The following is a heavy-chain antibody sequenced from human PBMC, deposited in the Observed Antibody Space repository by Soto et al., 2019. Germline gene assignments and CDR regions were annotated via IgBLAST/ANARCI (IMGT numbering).Heavy chain of an antibody. CDR2: IYYSGST. J-gene: IGHJ5*02. V-gene: IGHV4-30-4*01. Sequence: SETLSLTCTVSGGSISSGDYYWSWIRQPPGKGLEWIGYIYYSGSTYYNPSLKSRVTISVDTSKNQFSLKLSSVTAADTAVYYCARGNSGSYSLVIGNWFDPWGQGTLVTVSS. CDR3: ARGNSGSYSLVIGNWFDP. D-gene: IGHD3-10*01. CDR1: GGSISSGDYY.